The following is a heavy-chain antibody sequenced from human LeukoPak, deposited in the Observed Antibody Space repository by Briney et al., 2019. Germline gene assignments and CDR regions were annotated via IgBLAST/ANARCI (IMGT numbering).Heavy chain of an antibody. D-gene: IGHD3-3*01. V-gene: IGHV4-39*07. Sequence: SETLSLTCTVSGGSISSSSYYWGWIRQPPGKGLEWIGSIYYSGSTYYNPSLKSRVTISVDTSKNQFSLKLSSVTAADTAVYYCARVPFTIFGVVTQGAFDIWGQGTMVTVSS. CDR2: IYYSGST. CDR3: ARVPFTIFGVVTQGAFDI. J-gene: IGHJ3*02. CDR1: GGSISSSSYY.